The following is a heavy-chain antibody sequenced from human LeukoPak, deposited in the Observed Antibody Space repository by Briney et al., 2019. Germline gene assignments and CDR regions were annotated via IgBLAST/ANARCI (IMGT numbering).Heavy chain of an antibody. Sequence: GGSLRLSCAASGFTFSYYNMNWVRQAPGKGLEWVSYISDSTSTIYYADSVKGRFTISRDNAKNSLYLQMNSLRADDTAVYFCARSTVTASYYYMDVWGRGTTVTVSS. V-gene: IGHV3-48*01. J-gene: IGHJ6*03. CDR1: GFTFSYYN. CDR3: ARSTVTASYYYMDV. D-gene: IGHD4-11*01. CDR2: ISDSTSTI.